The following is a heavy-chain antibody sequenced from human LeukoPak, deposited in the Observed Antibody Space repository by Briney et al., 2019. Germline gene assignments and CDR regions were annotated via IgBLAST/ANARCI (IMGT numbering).Heavy chain of an antibody. D-gene: IGHD3-9*01. CDR3: AREFYHSFTGYLRAFHI. CDR1: GGSISSYY. Sequence: SETLSLTCTVSGGSISSYYWSWIRQPAGKGLEWIGRIYTSGSTNYNPSLRSRVTISLDKSNNQFSLKLSSVTAADTAVYFCAREFYHSFTGYLRAFHIWGQGTMVTVSS. CDR2: IYTSGST. V-gene: IGHV4-4*07. J-gene: IGHJ3*02.